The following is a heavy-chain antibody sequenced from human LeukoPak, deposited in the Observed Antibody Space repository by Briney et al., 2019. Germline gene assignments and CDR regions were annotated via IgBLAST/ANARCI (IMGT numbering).Heavy chain of an antibody. J-gene: IGHJ6*02. Sequence: PSETLSLTCTVSGGSIRSDDYYWSWIRQPPGKGLEWIGYIFYTGNTHYNPSLQSRVIFSGDTSQNKFSLKLSSVTAADTAVYFCATVVVVAATNYYYYATDVWGQGTTVTVSS. V-gene: IGHV4-30-4*01. CDR1: GGSIRSDDYY. D-gene: IGHD2-15*01. CDR2: IFYTGNT. CDR3: ATVVVVAATNYYYYATDV.